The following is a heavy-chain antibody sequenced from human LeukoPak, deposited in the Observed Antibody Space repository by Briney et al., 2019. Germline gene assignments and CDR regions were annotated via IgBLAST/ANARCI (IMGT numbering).Heavy chain of an antibody. J-gene: IGHJ6*02. CDR2: IKEDGSEK. CDR1: GFTFSYNW. D-gene: IGHD6-13*01. CDR3: AKDMELYSSGWYKDYHYALDV. Sequence: GGSLRLSCAASGFTFSYNWMSWVRQAPGKGLEWVANIKEDGSEKYYGDSVKGRLTISRDNAKNLLYLQMNSLRAEDTAVYYCAKDMELYSSGWYKDYHYALDVWGQGTTVSVS. V-gene: IGHV3-7*01.